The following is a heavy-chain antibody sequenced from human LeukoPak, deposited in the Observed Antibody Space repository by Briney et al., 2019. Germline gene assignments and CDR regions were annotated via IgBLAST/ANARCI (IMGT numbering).Heavy chain of an antibody. Sequence: SETLSLTCTVSGGSISSYYWSWIRQPPGKGLEWIGCIFYNGSTNYNPSLASRVTISVDTSKNQFSLRLRSVTAADTAVYYCARAPQYCSGTACYPYYYGMDVWGQGTTVTVSS. CDR3: ARAPQYCSGTACYPYYYGMDV. J-gene: IGHJ6*02. V-gene: IGHV4-59*01. CDR2: IFYNGST. CDR1: GGSISSYY. D-gene: IGHD2-2*01.